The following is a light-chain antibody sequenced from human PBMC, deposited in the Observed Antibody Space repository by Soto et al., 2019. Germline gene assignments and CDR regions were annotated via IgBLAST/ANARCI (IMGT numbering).Light chain of an antibody. V-gene: IGKV3D-20*02. CDR2: GAS. Sequence: DIVLTQSPGTLSLSPGERATLSCRASQSVSSSYLAWYQQKPGQAPRLLIYGASNRANGIPARFSGSGSGTDLTLTISSLEPEDFAVYYCQQRSNWPTVTFGQGTRLEIK. CDR1: QSVSSSY. J-gene: IGKJ5*01. CDR3: QQRSNWPTVT.